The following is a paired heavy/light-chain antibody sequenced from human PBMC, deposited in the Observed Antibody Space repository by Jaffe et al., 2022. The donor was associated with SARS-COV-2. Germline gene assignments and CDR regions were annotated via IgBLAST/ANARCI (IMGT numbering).Light chain of an antibody. V-gene: IGKV4-1*01. Sequence: DIVMTQSPDSLAVSLGERATINCKSSQSVLYTSNKKNYLAWYQQKPGQPPKLLIYWASTRESGVPDRFSGSGSGTDFTLTVSSLQAEDVAVYYCHQYYSAPYTFGQGTKLEIK. CDR2: WAS. CDR3: HQYYSAPYT. CDR1: QSVLYTSNKKNY. J-gene: IGKJ2*01.
Heavy chain of an antibody. CDR3: ARAPPDYYDSTASCYMDV. CDR1: GFSFSTYS. Sequence: EVQLVESGGGLVKPGGSLRLSCAASGFSFSTYSMNWVRQAPGKGLEWVSSISGSGSKTYYADSLKGRITISRDNTQNSLSLQMNSLRAEDTAVYYCARAPPDYYDSTASCYMDVWGKGTTVTVS. J-gene: IGHJ6*03. V-gene: IGHV3-21*01. CDR2: ISGSGSKT. D-gene: IGHD3-22*01.